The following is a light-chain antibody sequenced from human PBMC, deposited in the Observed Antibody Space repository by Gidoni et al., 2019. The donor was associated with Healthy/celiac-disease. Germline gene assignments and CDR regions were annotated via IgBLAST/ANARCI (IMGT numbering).Light chain of an antibody. CDR1: QGISSS. Sequence: DIQLTHSPSFLSASVGDRVTITCRASQGISSSLAWYQQKPGKAPKLLIYAASTLQSGVPSRFSGSGSGTEFTLTISSLQPEDFATYYCQQLNSYRALTFGGGTKVEIK. J-gene: IGKJ4*01. CDR3: QQLNSYRALT. CDR2: AAS. V-gene: IGKV1-9*01.